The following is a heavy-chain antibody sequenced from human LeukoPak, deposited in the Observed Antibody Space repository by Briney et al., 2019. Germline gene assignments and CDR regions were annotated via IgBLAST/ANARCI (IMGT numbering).Heavy chain of an antibody. CDR2: TYYRSKWYN. J-gene: IGHJ5*02. CDR3: ARAGSYSSNRQFDP. CDR1: GDSVFSNSAA. D-gene: IGHD1-26*01. V-gene: IGHV6-1*01. Sequence: SQTLSLTCAISGDSVFSNSAAWNWIRQSPSRGLQWLGRTYYRSKWYNDYAVSVKSRITINPDTSKNQFSLQLNSVTPEDTAVYYCARAGSYSSNRQFDPWGQGTLVTVSS.